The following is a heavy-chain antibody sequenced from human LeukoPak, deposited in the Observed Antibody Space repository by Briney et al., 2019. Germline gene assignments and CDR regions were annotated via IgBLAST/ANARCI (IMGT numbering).Heavy chain of an antibody. CDR3: ARATYYYDSSGHDY. Sequence: SVKVSCKASGGTFSSYAISWVRQAPGQGLEWMGRIIPILGIANYAQKFQGRVTITADKSTSTAYMELSSLRSEDTAVYYCARATYYYDSSGHDYWGQGTLVTVS. D-gene: IGHD3-22*01. CDR2: IIPILGIA. V-gene: IGHV1-69*04. J-gene: IGHJ4*02. CDR1: GGTFSSYA.